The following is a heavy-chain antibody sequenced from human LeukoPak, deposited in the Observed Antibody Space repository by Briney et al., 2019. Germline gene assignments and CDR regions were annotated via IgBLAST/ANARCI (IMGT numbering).Heavy chain of an antibody. CDR1: GFTFSSYG. D-gene: IGHD6-19*01. V-gene: IGHV3-33*01. CDR3: ASTSGWYEPIDY. CDR2: IWYDGSNK. Sequence: GRSLRLSCAASGFTFSSYGMHWVRQAPGKGLEWVAVIWYDGSNKYYADSVKGRFTIARDNSKNTLYLQMNSLRAEDTAVYYCASTSGWYEPIDYWGQGTLVTVSS. J-gene: IGHJ4*02.